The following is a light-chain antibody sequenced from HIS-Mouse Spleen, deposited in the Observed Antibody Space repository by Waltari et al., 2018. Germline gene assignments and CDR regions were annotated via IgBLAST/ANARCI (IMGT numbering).Light chain of an antibody. CDR3: SSYTSSSSWV. J-gene: IGLJ3*02. V-gene: IGLV2-14*01. CDR2: EVS. CDR1: SSDVGGYNY. Sequence: GQSITISCTGTSSDVGGYNYVSWYQQHPGKAPKLMIYEVSNRPSGVSNRFSGSNSGNTASLTISGHQAEDEADYCCSSYTSSSSWVFGGGTKLTVL.